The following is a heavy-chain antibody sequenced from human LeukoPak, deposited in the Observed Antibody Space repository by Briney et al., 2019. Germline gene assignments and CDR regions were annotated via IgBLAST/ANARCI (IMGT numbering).Heavy chain of an antibody. CDR1: NGSISSDTYF. V-gene: IGHV4-61*10. D-gene: IGHD3-22*01. J-gene: IGHJ4*02. CDR3: AREGQTYDSSGGYDY. CDR2: IYYSGST. Sequence: PSQTLSLTCTVSNGSISSDTYFWSWIRQPAGKGLEWIGYIYYSGSTNYNPSLKSRVTISVDTSKNQFSLKLSSVTAADTAVYYCAREGQTYDSSGGYDYWGQGTLVTVSS.